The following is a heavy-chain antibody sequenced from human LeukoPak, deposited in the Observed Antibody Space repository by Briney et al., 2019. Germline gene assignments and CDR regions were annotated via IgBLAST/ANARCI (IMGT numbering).Heavy chain of an antibody. V-gene: IGHV3-23*01. CDR1: GFSLSSYA. Sequence: GGSLRLSCAASGFSLSSYAMSWVRQAPGKGLEWVSGISDSGSSTYYADSVKGRFTISRDNSKNTLYLQMNSLTAEDTAVYYWAKDRRRFWSGYLDYWGQGALVTVSS. CDR2: ISDSGSST. D-gene: IGHD3-3*01. J-gene: IGHJ4*02. CDR3: AKDRRRFWSGYLDY.